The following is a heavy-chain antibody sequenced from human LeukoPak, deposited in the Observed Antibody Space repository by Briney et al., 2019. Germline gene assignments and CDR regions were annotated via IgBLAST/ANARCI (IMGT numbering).Heavy chain of an antibody. J-gene: IGHJ6*02. D-gene: IGHD4-23*01. V-gene: IGHV3-74*01. CDR3: ARSLGWLYGMDV. CDR1: GFTFSSYW. Sequence: PGGSLRLFCAASGFTFSSYWMHWVRQAPGKGLVWVSRINSDGSSTSYADSVKGRFTISRDNAKNTLYLQMNSLRAEDTAVYYCARSLGWLYGMDVWGQGTTVTVSS. CDR2: INSDGSST.